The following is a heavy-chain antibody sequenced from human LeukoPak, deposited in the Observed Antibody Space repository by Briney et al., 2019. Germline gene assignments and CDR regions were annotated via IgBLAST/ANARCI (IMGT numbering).Heavy chain of an antibody. CDR3: ARAGVVPADLDV. Sequence: GGPLRLSCVGTGFSFSNYWMNWVRQAPGKGLEGVANIKEDGSQIYYVDSVKGRFTISRDNAKKSLYLQMNSLSGEDTAVYYCARAGVVPADLDVWGQGTTVTVSS. J-gene: IGHJ6*02. CDR2: IKEDGSQI. CDR1: GFSFSNYW. D-gene: IGHD2-2*01. V-gene: IGHV3-7*01.